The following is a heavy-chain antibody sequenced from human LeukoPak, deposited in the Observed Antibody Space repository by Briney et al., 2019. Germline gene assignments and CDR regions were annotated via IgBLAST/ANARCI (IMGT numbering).Heavy chain of an antibody. D-gene: IGHD6-19*01. J-gene: IGHJ5*01. Sequence: GGSLRLSCTASGFSFSVYAMSWLRQPPGKGVEWVSTINANSGTTSYAASVRGRFTISRDNSKNTLYLQLNTLRADDTATYYCAKPISGGLAVTADWFHPWGQGTLVGVSS. CDR3: AKPISGGLAVTADWFHP. V-gene: IGHV3-23*01. CDR1: GFSFSVYA. CDR2: INANSGTT.